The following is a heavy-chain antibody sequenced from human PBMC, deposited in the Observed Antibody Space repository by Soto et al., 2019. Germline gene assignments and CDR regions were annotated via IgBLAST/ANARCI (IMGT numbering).Heavy chain of an antibody. Sequence: GGSLRLSCAASGFTFSSYSMNWVRQAPGKGLEWVSSISSSSYIYYADSVKGRFTISRDNAKNSLYLQMNSLRAEDTAVYYCARGGYCSSTSCYGNAFDIWGQGTMVTVSS. V-gene: IGHV3-21*01. CDR1: GFTFSSYS. J-gene: IGHJ3*02. D-gene: IGHD2-2*01. CDR2: ISSSSYI. CDR3: ARGGYCSSTSCYGNAFDI.